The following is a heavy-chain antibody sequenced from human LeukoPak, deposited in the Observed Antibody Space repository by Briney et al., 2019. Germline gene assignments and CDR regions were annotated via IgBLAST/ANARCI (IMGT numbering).Heavy chain of an antibody. D-gene: IGHD2-2*01. CDR2: IYHSGST. V-gene: IGHV4-30-2*01. Sequence: SQTLSLTCAVSGGSISSGGYSWSWIRQPPGKGLEWIGYIYHSGSTYYNPSLKSRVTISVDTSKNQFSLKLSSVTAADTAVYYCAAVVVPAAISYWGQGTLVTVSS. CDR3: AAVVVPAAISY. J-gene: IGHJ4*02. CDR1: GGSISSGGYS.